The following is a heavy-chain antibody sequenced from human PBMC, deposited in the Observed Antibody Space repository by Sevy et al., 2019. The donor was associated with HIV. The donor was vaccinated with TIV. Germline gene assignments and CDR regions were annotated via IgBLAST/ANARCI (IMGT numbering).Heavy chain of an antibody. J-gene: IGHJ4*02. CDR1: GYTFTSYG. CDR3: AGVPICSGGSCYTETWIQLWGEFDY. Sequence: SVKVSCKASGYTFTSYGISWVRQAPGQGLEWMGWISAYNGNTNYAQKLQGRVTMTTDTSTITAYMELRSLRSEDTAVYYCAGVPICSGGSCYTETWIQLWGEFDYWGRGTLVTVSS. V-gene: IGHV1-18*01. CDR2: ISAYNGNT. D-gene: IGHD2-15*01.